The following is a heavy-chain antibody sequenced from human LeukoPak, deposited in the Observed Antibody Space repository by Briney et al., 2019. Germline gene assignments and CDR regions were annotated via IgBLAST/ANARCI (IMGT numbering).Heavy chain of an antibody. Sequence: SETLSLTCAVYGGSFSGYYWSWIRQPPGKGLEWIGEINHSGSTNYNPSLKSRVTISVDTSKNQFSLKLSSVTAADTAVYYCARGPPPLLFDYWGQGTLVTVSS. CDR2: INHSGST. D-gene: IGHD2-21*01. CDR3: ARGPPPLLFDY. J-gene: IGHJ4*02. CDR1: GGSFSGYY. V-gene: IGHV4-34*01.